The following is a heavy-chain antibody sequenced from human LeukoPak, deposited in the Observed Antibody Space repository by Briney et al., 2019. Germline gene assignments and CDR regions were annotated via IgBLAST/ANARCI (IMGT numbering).Heavy chain of an antibody. CDR2: ISTYNGDT. Sequence: ASVKVSCKASGYTFTSYGISWVRQAPGQGLEWMGWISTYNGDTNYAQNLQGRVTKTTDTSTSTVYMELRSLRSDDTAVYYCARDIVVVTAILGSTFDYWGQGTLVTVSS. CDR3: ARDIVVVTAILGSTFDY. CDR1: GYTFTSYG. J-gene: IGHJ4*02. D-gene: IGHD2-21*02. V-gene: IGHV1-18*01.